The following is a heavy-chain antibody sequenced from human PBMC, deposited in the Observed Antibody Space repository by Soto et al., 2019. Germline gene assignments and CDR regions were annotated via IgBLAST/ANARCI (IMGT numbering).Heavy chain of an antibody. D-gene: IGHD6-13*01. J-gene: IGHJ5*02. CDR2: IIPIFDSA. V-gene: IGHV1-69*01. CDR1: GGAFSSYA. CDR3: ARVVAPISSSWYRVWFDP. Sequence: QVQLVQSGAEVKKPGSSVKVSCKASGGAFSSYAIIWVRQAPGQGLEWMGGIIPIFDSAKYAQKFQGRVTITADESTSTAYMELSSLRSEDTAVYYCARVVAPISSSWYRVWFDPWGQGTLVTVSS.